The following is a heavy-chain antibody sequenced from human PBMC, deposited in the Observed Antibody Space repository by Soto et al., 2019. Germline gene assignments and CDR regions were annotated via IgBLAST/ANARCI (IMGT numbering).Heavy chain of an antibody. V-gene: IGHV3-23*01. D-gene: IGHD6-13*01. J-gene: IGHJ5*02. CDR2: LSGSGGST. Sequence: EVQLLESGGGLVQPGGSLRLSCAASGFTFSSYVMSWVRQAPGKGLEWVAALSGSGGSTYYADSVKGRFTISRDNSKTRLYLQMNSLRAEDTVVYYCAKEQQLVSPWGQGTLVAVCS. CDR1: GFTFSSYV. CDR3: AKEQQLVSP.